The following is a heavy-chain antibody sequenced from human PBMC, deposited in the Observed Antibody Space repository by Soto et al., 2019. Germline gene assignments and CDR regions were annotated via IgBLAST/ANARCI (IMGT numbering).Heavy chain of an antibody. Sequence: DVQLVESGGGLIQPGESLRLSCAAFGLTISGKKYVAWVRQAPGKGLEWVSALYDVDGSFYADSVTGRFTTSSDSSKNSVYLQMNDLRPDDAAVSSCETWHEREHAFDVWGQGTTVTISS. CDR3: ETWHEREHAFDV. J-gene: IGHJ3*01. V-gene: IGHV3-53*01. D-gene: IGHD1-1*01. CDR1: GLTISGKKY. CDR2: LYDVDGS.